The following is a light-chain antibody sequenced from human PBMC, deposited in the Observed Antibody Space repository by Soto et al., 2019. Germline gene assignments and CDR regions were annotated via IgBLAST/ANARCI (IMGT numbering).Light chain of an antibody. Sequence: QSALTQPASVSGSPGQSITISCTGTSSDVGAYDYVSWFQQHPDKAPKLIISVVTNRPSGVSNRFSGSKSGNTASLTISGLQPEDEADYYCGLYTSSDTPDVFGTGTKLTVL. CDR3: GLYTSSDTPDV. CDR1: SSDVGAYDY. V-gene: IGLV2-14*01. J-gene: IGLJ1*01. CDR2: VVT.